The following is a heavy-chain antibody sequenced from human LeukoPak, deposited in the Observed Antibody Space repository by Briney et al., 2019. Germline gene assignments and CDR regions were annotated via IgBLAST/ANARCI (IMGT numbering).Heavy chain of an antibody. CDR2: IYHSGST. J-gene: IGHJ5*02. V-gene: IGHV4-4*02. CDR3: ARGGYSSSWYPFSFDP. Sequence: PSETLSLTCAVSGGSISSSNWWSWVRQPPGKGLEWIGEIYHSGSTNYNPSLKSRVTISVDKSKNQFSLKLSSVTAADTAVYYCARGGYSSSWYPFSFDPWGQGTLVTVSS. CDR1: GGSISSSNW. D-gene: IGHD6-13*01.